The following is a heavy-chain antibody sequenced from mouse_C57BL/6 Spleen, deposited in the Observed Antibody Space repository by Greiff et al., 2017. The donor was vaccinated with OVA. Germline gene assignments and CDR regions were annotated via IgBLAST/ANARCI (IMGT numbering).Heavy chain of an antibody. CDR1: GFTFSDYG. J-gene: IGHJ2*01. V-gene: IGHV5-17*01. D-gene: IGHD1-1*01. Sequence: EVQVVESGGGLVKPGGSLKLSCAASGFTFSDYGMHWVRQAPEKGLEWVAYISSGSSTIYYADTVKGRFTISRDNAKNTLFLQMTSLRSEDTAMYYCASYYYGSRSFDYWGQGTTLTVSS. CDR2: ISSGSSTI. CDR3: ASYYYGSRSFDY.